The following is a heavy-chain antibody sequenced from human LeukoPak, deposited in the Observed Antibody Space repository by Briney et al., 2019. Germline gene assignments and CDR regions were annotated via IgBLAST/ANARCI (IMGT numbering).Heavy chain of an antibody. V-gene: IGHV1-2*02. CDR2: INPNSGGT. CDR3: ARGYCSGGSCYLVFDY. J-gene: IGHJ4*02. CDR1: GYTFTRYY. Sequence: GASVKVSCKASGYTFTRYYMHWVRQAPGQGLEWMGWINPNSGGTNYAQKFQGRVTMTRDTSISTAYMELSRLRSDDTAVYYCARGYCSGGSCYLVFDYWGQGTLVTVSS. D-gene: IGHD2-15*01.